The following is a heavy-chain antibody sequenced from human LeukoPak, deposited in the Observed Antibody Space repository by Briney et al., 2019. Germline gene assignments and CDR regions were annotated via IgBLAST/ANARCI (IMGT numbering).Heavy chain of an antibody. V-gene: IGHV3-53*04. CDR1: GFTVSSNY. D-gene: IGHD3-10*01. J-gene: IGHJ6*02. CDR2: IYSGGST. Sequence: GGSLTLSCAASGFTVSSNYMSWVRQAPGKGLEWVSVIYSGGSTYYAGSDNGRFTISRHDSKNTLYLQMNSLRAEDTAVYYCATSTDLWFGELFWGPDSMDVWGQGTTVTVSS. CDR3: ATSTDLWFGELFWGPDSMDV.